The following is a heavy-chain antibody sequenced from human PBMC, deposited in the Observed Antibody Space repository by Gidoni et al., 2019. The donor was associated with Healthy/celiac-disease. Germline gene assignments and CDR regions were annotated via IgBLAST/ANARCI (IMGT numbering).Heavy chain of an antibody. CDR2: IWYDGSNK. CDR3: ARDVSSWYYYYGMDV. CDR1: GCTFSSYG. V-gene: IGHV3-33*01. Sequence: QVQLVESGGGVVQPGRSLRLSCAASGCTFSSYGMHWVRQAPGKGLEWVAVIWYDGSNKYYADSVKGRFTISRDNSKNTLYLQMNSLRAEDTAVYYCARDVSSWYYYYGMDVWGQGTTVTVSS. J-gene: IGHJ6*02. D-gene: IGHD6-13*01.